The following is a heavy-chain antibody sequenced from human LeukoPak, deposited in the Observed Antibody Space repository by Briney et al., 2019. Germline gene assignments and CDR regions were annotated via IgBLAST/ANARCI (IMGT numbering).Heavy chain of an antibody. CDR2: IKQYGSEK. J-gene: IGHJ6*03. CDR1: GFTFSSYW. D-gene: IGHD2-2*01. Sequence: GRSLRLSCAASGFTFSSYWMSWVRQAPGKGLEWVANIKQYGSEKYYVDSVKGRFTISRDNAKNPLYLQMNSLRAEDTAVYYCARESGSTSYYYYYMDVWGKGTTVTVSS. V-gene: IGHV3-7*01. CDR3: ARESGSTSYYYYYMDV.